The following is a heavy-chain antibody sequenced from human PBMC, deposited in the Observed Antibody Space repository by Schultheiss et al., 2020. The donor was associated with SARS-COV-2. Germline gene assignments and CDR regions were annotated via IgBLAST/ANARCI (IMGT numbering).Heavy chain of an antibody. D-gene: IGHD6-6*01. J-gene: IGHJ4*02. CDR2: IYYSGST. CDR3: ARERSSIAARRFDY. V-gene: IGHV4-31*03. CDR1: GGSISSGGYY. Sequence: TLSLTCTVSGGSISSGGYYWSWIRQHPGKGLEWIGYIYYSGSTYYNPSLKSRVTISVDTSKNQFSLKLSSVTAADTAVYYCARERSSIAARRFDYWGQGTLVTVSS.